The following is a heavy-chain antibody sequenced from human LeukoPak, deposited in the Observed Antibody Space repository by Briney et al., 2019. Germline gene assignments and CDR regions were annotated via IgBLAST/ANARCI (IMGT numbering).Heavy chain of an antibody. V-gene: IGHV4-34*01. CDR1: GGSFSGYY. CDR3: ARLDGERPDY. J-gene: IGHJ4*02. CDR2: SMYYSGST. Sequence: SETLSLTCAVYGGSFSGYYWSWIRQLPGKGLEWIGSSMYYSGSTYYNPSLKSRVTISVDTSNNQFSLKLTSVTAADTAVYYCARLDGERPDYWGQGTLVTVSS. D-gene: IGHD4-17*01.